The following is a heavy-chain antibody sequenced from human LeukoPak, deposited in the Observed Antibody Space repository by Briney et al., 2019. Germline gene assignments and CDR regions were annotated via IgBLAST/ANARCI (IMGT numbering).Heavy chain of an antibody. CDR2: IKEDGSGE. V-gene: IGHV3-7*02. CDR3: AKVGSGVRGVIIGVDY. J-gene: IGHJ4*02. Sequence: PGGSLRLSCAASGFTLSNYWMRWVRQAPGRGLEWVADIKEDGSGERYVDSVKGRFTSSRDNAKNSMYLQMNSLRGEDTAVYYCAKVGSGVRGVIIGVDYWGQGTLVTVSS. D-gene: IGHD3-10*01. CDR1: GFTLSNYW.